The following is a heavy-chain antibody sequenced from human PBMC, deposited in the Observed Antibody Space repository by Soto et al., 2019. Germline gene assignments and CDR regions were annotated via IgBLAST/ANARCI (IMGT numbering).Heavy chain of an antibody. CDR1: GGSISSGGYY. J-gene: IGHJ4*02. CDR2: IYYSGST. Sequence: SETLSLTCTVSGGSISSGGYYWSWIRQHPGKGLEWIGYIYYSGSTYYNPPLKSRVTISVDTSKNQFSLKLSSVTAADTAVYYCATVTTGYFDYWGQGTLVTVSS. CDR3: ATVTTGYFDY. V-gene: IGHV4-31*03. D-gene: IGHD4-17*01.